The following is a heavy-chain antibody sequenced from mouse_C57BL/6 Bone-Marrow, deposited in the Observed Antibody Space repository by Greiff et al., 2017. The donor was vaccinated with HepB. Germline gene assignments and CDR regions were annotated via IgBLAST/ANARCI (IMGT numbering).Heavy chain of an antibody. CDR3: ARGALDGYSYYFDY. V-gene: IGHV1-63*01. CDR1: GYTFTNYW. CDR2: IYPGGGYT. Sequence: QVQLQQSGAELVRPGTSVKMSCKASGYTFTNYWIGWEKQRPGHGLEWIGDIYPGGGYTNYNEKFKGKATLTADKSSSTAYMQFSSLTSEDSAIYYCARGALDGYSYYFDYWGQGTTLTVSS. J-gene: IGHJ2*01. D-gene: IGHD2-3*01.